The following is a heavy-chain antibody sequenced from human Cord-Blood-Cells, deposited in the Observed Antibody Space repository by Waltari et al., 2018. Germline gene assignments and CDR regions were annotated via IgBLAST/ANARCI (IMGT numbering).Heavy chain of an antibody. Sequence: EVQLLESGRGLVQPGGSLRLSCAASGFTFRSYAMSCVRQAPGKGLAWVSAIGGFGGSTYYAASVKRLFPISRDNSKNPLYPQMNSLRAEGTAVNYYATHWGSTENGVDYWGQGTLVTVSS. J-gene: IGHJ4*02. V-gene: IGHV3-23*01. CDR2: IGGFGGST. CDR3: ATHWGSTENGVDY. D-gene: IGHD7-27*01. CDR1: GFTFRSYA.